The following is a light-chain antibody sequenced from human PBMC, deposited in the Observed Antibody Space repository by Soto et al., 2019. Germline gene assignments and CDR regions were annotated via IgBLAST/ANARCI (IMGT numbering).Light chain of an antibody. V-gene: IGLV2-14*01. Sequence: QSALTQPASVSGSPGQSIAISCTGNSSDVGDYNSVSWYQQHPGKVPKLVIFEVSNRPSGVSNRFSGSKSGNTASLTISGLQAEDEADYFCSSYINTNTLVFGGGTKLTVL. J-gene: IGLJ2*01. CDR1: SSDVGDYNS. CDR3: SSYINTNTLV. CDR2: EVS.